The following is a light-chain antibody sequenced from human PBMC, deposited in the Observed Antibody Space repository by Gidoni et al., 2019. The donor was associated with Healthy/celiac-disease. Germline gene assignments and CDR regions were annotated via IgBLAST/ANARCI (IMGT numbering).Light chain of an antibody. J-gene: IGKJ1*01. CDR3: QRPRT. V-gene: IGKV1-27*01. CDR1: QGISSY. Sequence: DIQLTQSPASLSASVGASVTITCRVSQGISSYLNWYRQTPGKVPKLLIYSASNLKAGVPSRFSGSGSRTDFTLTIGGLQPEDVPTYYGQRPRTFGQGTKVEIK. CDR2: SAS.